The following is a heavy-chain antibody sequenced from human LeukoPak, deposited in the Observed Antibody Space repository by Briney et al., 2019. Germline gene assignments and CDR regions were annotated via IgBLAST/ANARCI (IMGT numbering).Heavy chain of an antibody. CDR2: MYSSGST. V-gene: IGHV4-4*07. Sequence: SETLSLTCTVSGGSLNSYYWSWIRQPAGKGLEWIGRMYSSGSTNYNPSLKSRVSMSVDTSKNQFSLKLTSVTAADTAVYYCARGGKATVVTMWGQGILVTVSS. CDR3: ARGGKATVVTM. D-gene: IGHD4-23*01. CDR1: GGSLNSYY. J-gene: IGHJ4*02.